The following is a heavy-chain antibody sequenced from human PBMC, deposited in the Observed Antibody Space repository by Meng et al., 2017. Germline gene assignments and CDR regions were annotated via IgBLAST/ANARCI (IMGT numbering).Heavy chain of an antibody. V-gene: IGHV4-34*01. J-gene: IGHJ4*02. CDR2: INHSGST. Sequence: SETLSLTCAVYGGSFSGYYWSWIRQPPGKGLEWIGEINHSGSTNYNPSLKSRVAISVDTSENQFSLKLSSVTAADTAVYYCARVRFDGDYYYFDYWGQGTLVTVSS. CDR1: GGSFSGYY. D-gene: IGHD4-17*01. CDR3: ARVRFDGDYYYFDY.